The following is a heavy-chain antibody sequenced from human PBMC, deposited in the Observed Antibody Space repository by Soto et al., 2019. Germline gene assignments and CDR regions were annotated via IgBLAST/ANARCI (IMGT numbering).Heavy chain of an antibody. CDR3: ARESRMGYGMDV. Sequence: LETLSLTCTVAVGSISSYYWSWIRQPPGKGLEWIGYIYYSGSTNYNPSLKSRVTISVDTSKNQFSLKLSSVTAADTAVYYCARESRMGYGMDVWGQGTTLTVSS. V-gene: IGHV4-59*01. CDR2: IYYSGST. J-gene: IGHJ6*02. D-gene: IGHD2-8*01. CDR1: VGSISSYY.